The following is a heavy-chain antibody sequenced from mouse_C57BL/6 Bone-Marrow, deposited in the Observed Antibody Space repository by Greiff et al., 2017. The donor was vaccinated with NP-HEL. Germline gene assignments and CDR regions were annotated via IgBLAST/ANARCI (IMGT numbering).Heavy chain of an antibody. D-gene: IGHD2-1*01. J-gene: IGHJ1*03. CDR3: ARRGNYGNFDWYFDV. Sequence: EVQLQQSGPELVKPGASVKIPCKASGYTFTDYNMDWVKQSHGKSLEWIGDINPNNGGTIYNQKFKGKATLTVDKSSSTAYMELRSLTSEDTAVYYCARRGNYGNFDWYFDVWGTGTTVTVSS. CDR1: GYTFTDYN. V-gene: IGHV1-18*01. CDR2: INPNNGGT.